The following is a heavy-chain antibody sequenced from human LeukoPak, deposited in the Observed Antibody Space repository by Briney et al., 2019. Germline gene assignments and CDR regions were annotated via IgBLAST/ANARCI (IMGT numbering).Heavy chain of an antibody. V-gene: IGHV3-30-3*01. CDR1: GFTFSSYA. CDR3: ARDLANCDGDCSDWYFDL. CDR2: ISYDGSNE. D-gene: IGHD2-21*02. J-gene: IGHJ2*01. Sequence: GRSLRLSCAAFGFTFSSYAMDWVRQAPGKGLEWVAVISYDGSNEYYADSVKGRFTISRDNSKNTVYLQMNSLRPEDTAVYYCARDLANCDGDCSDWYFDLWGRGTLVTVSS.